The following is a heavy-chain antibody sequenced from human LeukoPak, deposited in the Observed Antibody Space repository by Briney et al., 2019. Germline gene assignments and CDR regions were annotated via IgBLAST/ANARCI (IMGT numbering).Heavy chain of an antibody. J-gene: IGHJ3*02. CDR3: ARGIGYCSSTSCSGAFDI. V-gene: IGHV3-11*04. CDR2: ISKNGKTI. Sequence: PGGSLRLSCAASGFTFSDYYMSWIRQAPGKGLEWLPYISKNGKTIYYADSVKGRFTISRDNAKKSVYLQMNSLRAEDTAVYYCARGIGYCSSTSCSGAFDIWGQGTMVTASS. CDR1: GFTFSDYY. D-gene: IGHD2-2*01.